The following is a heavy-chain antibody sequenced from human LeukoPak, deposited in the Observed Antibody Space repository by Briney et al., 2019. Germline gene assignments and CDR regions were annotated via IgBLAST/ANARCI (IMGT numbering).Heavy chain of an antibody. CDR3: ARGSYWVDP. CDR1: GGSISGGGYS. CDR2: IYHSGST. Sequence: SETLSLTCAVSGGSISGGGYSWSWIRQPPGKGLEWIGYIYHSGSTYYNPSLKSRVTISVDRSKNQFSLKLSSVTAADTAVYYCARGSYWVDPWGQGILVTVSS. D-gene: IGHD1-26*01. J-gene: IGHJ5*02. V-gene: IGHV4-30-2*01.